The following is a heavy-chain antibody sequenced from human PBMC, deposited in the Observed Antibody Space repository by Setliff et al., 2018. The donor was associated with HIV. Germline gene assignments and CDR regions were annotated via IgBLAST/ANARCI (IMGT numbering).Heavy chain of an antibody. Sequence: SETLSLTCAVYGGSFTNYFWSWIRQSPGKGLEWTGSIYHSGKTYYNPSLKSRLTISVDTSKNQFSLKLSSVTAADTAVYYCASRVYYYDDSATLREEGFVPWGQGTLVTVSS. CDR1: GGSFTNYF. CDR2: IYHSGKT. CDR3: ASRVYYYDDSATLREEGFVP. V-gene: IGHV4-59*05. D-gene: IGHD3-22*01. J-gene: IGHJ5*02.